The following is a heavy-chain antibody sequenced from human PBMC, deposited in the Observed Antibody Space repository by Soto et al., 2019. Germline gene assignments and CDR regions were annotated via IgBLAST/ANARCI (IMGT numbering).Heavy chain of an antibody. D-gene: IGHD3-10*01. V-gene: IGHV3-23*01. CDR1: GFTFSSYA. J-gene: IGHJ5*01. Sequence: GGSLRLSCAASGFTFSSYAMSWVRQAPGKGLEWVSGIGGSGGSTYYADSVKGRFTISRDNSKNTLYLQMNSLRPEDTAVYYCARLTDPSNRMCYNDERVSGWIDSWGQGTLVTV. CDR3: ARLTDPSNRMCYNDERVSGWIDS. CDR2: IGGSGGST.